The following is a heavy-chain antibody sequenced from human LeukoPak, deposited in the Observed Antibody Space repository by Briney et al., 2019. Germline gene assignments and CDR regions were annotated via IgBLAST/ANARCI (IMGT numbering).Heavy chain of an antibody. D-gene: IGHD3-10*01. V-gene: IGHV1-18*04. CDR1: GYTFTGYY. Sequence: ASVKVSCKASGYTFTGYYMHWVRQAPGQGLEWMGWISAYNGNTNYAQKLQGRVTMTTDTSTSTAYMELRSLRSDDTAVYYCARVRGSGSYYNEDFDYWGQGTLVTVSS. CDR3: ARVRGSGSYYNEDFDY. J-gene: IGHJ4*02. CDR2: ISAYNGNT.